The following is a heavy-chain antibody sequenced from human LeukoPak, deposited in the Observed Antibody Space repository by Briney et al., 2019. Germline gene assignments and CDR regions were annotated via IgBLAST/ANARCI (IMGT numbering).Heavy chain of an antibody. Sequence: GVLRLSCAASGFTFSSYAMSWVRQAPGKGLEWVSAISGSGGSTYYADSVKGRFTISRDNSKNTLYLQMNSLRAEDTAVYYCARAVRETNYYYYYMDVWGKGTTVTISS. CDR1: GFTFSSYA. J-gene: IGHJ6*03. V-gene: IGHV3-23*01. D-gene: IGHD1-7*01. CDR2: ISGSGGST. CDR3: ARAVRETNYYYYYMDV.